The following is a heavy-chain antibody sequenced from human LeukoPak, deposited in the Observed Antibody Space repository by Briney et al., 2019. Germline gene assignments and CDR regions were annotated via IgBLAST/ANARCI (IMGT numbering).Heavy chain of an antibody. D-gene: IGHD2-21*02. CDR3: ARSAYCGGDCYSYYFDY. V-gene: IGHV1-2*02. CDR2: INPNSGGT. Sequence: ASVKVSCKASGYTFTGYYMHWVRQAPGQGLEWMGWINPNSGGTNYAQKFQGRVTMTGDTSISTAYMELSRLRSDDTAVYYCARSAYCGGDCYSYYFDYWGQGTLVTVSS. CDR1: GYTFTGYY. J-gene: IGHJ4*02.